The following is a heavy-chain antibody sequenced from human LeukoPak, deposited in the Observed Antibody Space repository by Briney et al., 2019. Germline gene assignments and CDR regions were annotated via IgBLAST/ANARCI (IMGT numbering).Heavy chain of an antibody. D-gene: IGHD5-18*01. J-gene: IGHJ4*02. CDR2: IYYRGST. V-gene: IGHV4-59*01. Sequence: PSVTLSLTCTVSGGSISSYYWSWLRQPPGKGLEWIGYIYYRGSTNYNPSLKSRVTISVDTSKNQFSLKLSSVTAADTAVYYCARDSSYGSFDYWGQGTLVTVSS. CDR1: GGSISSYY. CDR3: ARDSSYGSFDY.